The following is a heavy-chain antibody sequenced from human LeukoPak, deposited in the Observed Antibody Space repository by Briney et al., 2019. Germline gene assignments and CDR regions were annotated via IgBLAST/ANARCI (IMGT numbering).Heavy chain of an antibody. D-gene: IGHD2-2*01. J-gene: IGHJ3*02. CDR3: ARLSNVYCSSTSCSGRAFDI. V-gene: IGHV5-51*01. Sequence: GESLKISCKGSGYSFTSYWIGWVRQMPGKGLEWMGIIYPGDSDTRYSPSLQGQVTISADKSISTAYLQWSSLKASDTAMYYCARLSNVYCSSTSCSGRAFDIWGQGTMVTVSS. CDR1: GYSFTSYW. CDR2: IYPGDSDT.